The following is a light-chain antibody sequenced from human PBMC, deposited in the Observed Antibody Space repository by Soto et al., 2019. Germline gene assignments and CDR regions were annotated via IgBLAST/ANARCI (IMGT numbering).Light chain of an antibody. J-gene: IGKJ5*01. CDR3: QQLHRYTIT. V-gene: IGKV1-9*01. Sequence: DIQLTQSPSCLSASDGDRLTISFRVSQAMKTYIAWYQQRPGAAPKILVYGASTLYTGVPSMFSGSEAGAEFTRTISSLKPEDFETDYCQQLHRYTITFGQGTRLEIK. CDR1: QAMKTY. CDR2: GAS.